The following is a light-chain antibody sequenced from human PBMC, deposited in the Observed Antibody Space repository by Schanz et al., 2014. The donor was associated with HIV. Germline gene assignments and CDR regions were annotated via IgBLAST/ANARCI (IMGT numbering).Light chain of an antibody. Sequence: EIVMTQSPATLYVSPGEGATLSCRASQSISNNLAWYQHKPGQAPRLLIYGASTRATGIPARFSGSGSGTEFTLTISSLQSEDFATYYCQQYNSFSSTFGQGTKLEIK. J-gene: IGKJ2*01. CDR1: QSISNN. V-gene: IGKV3-15*01. CDR2: GAS. CDR3: QQYNSFSST.